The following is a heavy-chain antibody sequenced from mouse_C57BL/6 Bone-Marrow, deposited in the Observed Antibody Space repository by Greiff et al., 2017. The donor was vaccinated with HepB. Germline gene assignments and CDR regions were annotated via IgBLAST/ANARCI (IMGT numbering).Heavy chain of an antibody. J-gene: IGHJ3*01. CDR3: ARHKGYYSNPWFAY. V-gene: IGHV5-12*01. Sequence: EVKLVESGGGLVQPGGSLKLSCAASGFTFSDYYMYWVRQTPEKRLEWVAYISNGGGSTYYPDTVKGRFTISRDNAKNTLYLQMSRLKSEDTAMYYCARHKGYYSNPWFAYWGQGTLVTVSA. CDR2: ISNGGGST. D-gene: IGHD2-5*01. CDR1: GFTFSDYY.